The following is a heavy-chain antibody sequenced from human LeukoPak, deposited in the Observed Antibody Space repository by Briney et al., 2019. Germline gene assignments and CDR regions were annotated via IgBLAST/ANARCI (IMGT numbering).Heavy chain of an antibody. CDR1: GFTFSTYG. J-gene: IGHJ5*02. V-gene: IGHV3-23*01. CDR3: ARPLMYYYGSETYFWFDP. D-gene: IGHD3-10*01. CDR2: ISGSGGST. Sequence: GGSLRLSCSASGFTFSTYGMNWVRQAPGKGLEWVSAISGSGGSTYYADSVKGRFTISRDNSKNTLYLQMNSLRAEDTAVYYCARPLMYYYGSETYFWFDPWGQGTLVTVSS.